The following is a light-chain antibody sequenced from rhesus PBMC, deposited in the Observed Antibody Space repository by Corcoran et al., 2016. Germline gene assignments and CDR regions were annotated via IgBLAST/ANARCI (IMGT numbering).Light chain of an antibody. CDR2: AAS. CDR3: LQGYSTPRT. CDR1: QGISDY. J-gene: IGKJ1*01. Sequence: DIQMTQSPSSLSASVGDRVTITCRASQGISDYLNWYQQKPGKVPKRLIYAASSLESGVPSRFSGSGSGTCFTLPISSLQPDDFAAYYCLQGYSTPRTFGQGTKVEIK. V-gene: IGKV1-36*02.